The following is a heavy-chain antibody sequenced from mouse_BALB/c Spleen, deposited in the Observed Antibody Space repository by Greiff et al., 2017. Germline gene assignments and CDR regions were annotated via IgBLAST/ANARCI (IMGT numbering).Heavy chain of an antibody. Sequence: QVQLKESGPGLVAPSQSLSITCTVSGFSLTSYDISWIRQPPGKGLEWLGVIWTGGGTNYNSAFMSRLSISKDNSKSQVFLKMNSQQTDDTAIYYCVRDMVNAMDYWGQGTSVTVSS. CDR3: VRDMVNAMDY. V-gene: IGHV2-9-2*01. D-gene: IGHD2-1*01. CDR1: GFSLTSYD. J-gene: IGHJ4*01. CDR2: IWTGGGT.